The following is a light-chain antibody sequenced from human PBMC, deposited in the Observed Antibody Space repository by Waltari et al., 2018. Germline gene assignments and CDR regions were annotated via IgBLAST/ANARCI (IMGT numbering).Light chain of an antibody. Sequence: DIQMTQSPSSLSASVGESITITCRASQSVSNYLNWYQQKPGKPPKLLIFGSSSIQSAVPSRFSGSGSGTDFTLTISSLQPEDFATYYCQQTYSVLYTFGQGTKLQI. V-gene: IGKV1-39*01. CDR3: QQTYSVLYT. CDR2: GSS. CDR1: QSVSNY. J-gene: IGKJ2*01.